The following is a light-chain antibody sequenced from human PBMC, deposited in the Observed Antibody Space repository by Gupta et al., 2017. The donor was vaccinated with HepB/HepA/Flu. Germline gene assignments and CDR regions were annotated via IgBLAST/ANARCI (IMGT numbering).Light chain of an antibody. Sequence: PGERATLSCRASQSVSSNLAWYQQKPDQAPRLLIYGASTRATGIPARFSGSGSGTEFTLTISSLQSEDFAVYYCQQYNNWPPWTFCQGTKVEIK. J-gene: IGKJ1*01. V-gene: IGKV3-15*01. CDR3: QQYNNWPPWT. CDR2: GAS. CDR1: QSVSSN.